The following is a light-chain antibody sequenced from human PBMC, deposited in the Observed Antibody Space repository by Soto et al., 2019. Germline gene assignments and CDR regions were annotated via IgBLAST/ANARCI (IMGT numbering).Light chain of an antibody. CDR2: DAS. Sequence: EIVLTQSPATLSLSPGERATLSCRASQSVSSYLAWYQQKPGQAPRLLIYDASNRATGIPARFSGSGSGTDFALTIGSLEPEDFAVYYGQQRSNWPPDTFGQGTKLEIK. CDR1: QSVSSY. CDR3: QQRSNWPPDT. J-gene: IGKJ2*01. V-gene: IGKV3-11*01.